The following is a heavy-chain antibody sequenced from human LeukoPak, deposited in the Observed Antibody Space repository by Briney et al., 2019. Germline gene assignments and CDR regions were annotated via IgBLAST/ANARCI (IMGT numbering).Heavy chain of an antibody. D-gene: IGHD6-13*01. CDR2: IRQDGDTK. J-gene: IGHJ4*02. CDR1: GFPFNAYW. CDR3: ARSLPYGTTWYGRSDF. V-gene: IGHV3-7*03. Sequence: GGSLRLSCAASGFPFNAYWMTWVRQAPGKGLEWVANIRQDGDTKYYVDFVKGRFTSSRDNAMNSLYLQMNSLRAEDTAIYYCARSLPYGTTWYGRSDFWGQGTLVTVSS.